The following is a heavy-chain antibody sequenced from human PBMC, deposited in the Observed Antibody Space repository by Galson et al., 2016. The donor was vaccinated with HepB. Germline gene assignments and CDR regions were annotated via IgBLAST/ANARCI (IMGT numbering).Heavy chain of an antibody. CDR1: GGSISSGGYY. J-gene: IGHJ6*02. Sequence: TLSLTCSVSGGSISSGGYYWNWIRQRPGKGLEWIGYIYYTGRTSYNPSLKSRVTISVDTSLDQVSLTVISVTAADTAVYYCARDPYYDLSRGMDAWGQGTTVTVTS. CDR3: ARDPYYDLSRGMDA. D-gene: IGHD3-3*01. CDR2: IYYTGRT. V-gene: IGHV4-31*03.